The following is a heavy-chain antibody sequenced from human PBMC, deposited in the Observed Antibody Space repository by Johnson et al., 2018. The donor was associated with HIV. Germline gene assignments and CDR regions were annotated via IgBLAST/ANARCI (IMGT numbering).Heavy chain of an antibody. J-gene: IGHJ3*02. V-gene: IGHV3-33*06. Sequence: QMQLVESGGGVVRPGGSLRLSCAPSGFTFDDYGMSWVRQAPGKGLEWVAVIWYDGSNKYYADSVKGRFTISRDNSKNTLYLQMNSLRAEDTAVYYCAKELALYSSGYGGDAFDIWGQGTMVTVSS. CDR2: IWYDGSNK. CDR1: GFTFDDYG. D-gene: IGHD6-19*01. CDR3: AKELALYSSGYGGDAFDI.